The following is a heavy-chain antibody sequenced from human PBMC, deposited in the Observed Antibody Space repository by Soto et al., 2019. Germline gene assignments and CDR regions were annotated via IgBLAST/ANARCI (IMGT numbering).Heavy chain of an antibody. CDR2: IYYSGST. Sequence: SETLSLTCTVSGGSISSYYWSWIRQPPGKGLEWIGYIYYSGSTNYNPSLKSRVTISVDTSKNQFSLKLSSVTASDTAVYYCARAGGYSGYWGAEGANWFDPWGQGTLVTVS. D-gene: IGHD5-12*01. CDR3: ARAGGYSGYWGAEGANWFDP. J-gene: IGHJ5*02. CDR1: GGSISSYY. V-gene: IGHV4-59*01.